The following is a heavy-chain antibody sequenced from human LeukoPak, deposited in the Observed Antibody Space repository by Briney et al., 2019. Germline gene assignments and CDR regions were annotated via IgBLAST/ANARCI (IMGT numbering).Heavy chain of an antibody. J-gene: IGHJ3*02. CDR2: ISAYNGNT. CDR3: ARDYYDSSGFGAFDI. D-gene: IGHD3-22*01. Sequence: ASVKVSCKASGYTFNSYGFSWVRQAPGQGLEWMGWISAYNGNTNYAQKLQGRVTMTTDTSTTTAYMELGSLSSDDTAVYYCARDYYDSSGFGAFDIWGQGTMVTVSS. CDR1: GYTFNSYG. V-gene: IGHV1-18*01.